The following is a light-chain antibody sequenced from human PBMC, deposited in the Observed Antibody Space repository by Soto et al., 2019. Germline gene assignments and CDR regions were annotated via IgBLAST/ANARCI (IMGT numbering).Light chain of an antibody. CDR2: GAS. CDR1: QSVSNNY. V-gene: IGKV3-20*01. Sequence: EIVLTQSPGTLSLSPGERATLSCRASQSVSNNYLAWYQQKHGQAPRLLIYGASNRATGIPDRFRCSGSETDFTPTITSLVPHDFAVYYCQQYGSSGTLGQGAKVDTK. J-gene: IGKJ1*01. CDR3: QQYGSSGT.